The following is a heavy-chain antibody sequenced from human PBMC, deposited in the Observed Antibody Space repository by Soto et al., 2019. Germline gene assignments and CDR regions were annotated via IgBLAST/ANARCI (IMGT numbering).Heavy chain of an antibody. D-gene: IGHD2-2*01. CDR3: AMLTSRSYSYHGMDV. V-gene: IGHV3-23*01. Sequence: EVQLLESGGDLVQPGGSLRLSCAASGFTFSSYAMNWVRQAPGNGLEWVSAISGSGGNTFYADSVKGRSTISRDNTKNTLFLQMHSLRAEDTAIYYYAMLTSRSYSYHGMDVWGQGTTVTVSS. CDR2: ISGSGGNT. CDR1: GFTFSSYA. J-gene: IGHJ6*02.